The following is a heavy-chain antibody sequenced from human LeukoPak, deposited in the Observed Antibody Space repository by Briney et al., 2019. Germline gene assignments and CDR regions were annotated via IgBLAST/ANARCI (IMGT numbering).Heavy chain of an antibody. Sequence: PSETLSLTCTVSGGSISSYYWSWIRQPAGKGLEWIGRIYTSGSTNYNPSLKSRVTMSVDTSKNQFSLKLSSVTAADTAVYYCARHSSGSLLTAFDIWGQGTMVTVSS. CDR1: GGSISSYY. CDR3: ARHSSGSLLTAFDI. D-gene: IGHD3-22*01. CDR2: IYTSGST. J-gene: IGHJ3*02. V-gene: IGHV4-4*07.